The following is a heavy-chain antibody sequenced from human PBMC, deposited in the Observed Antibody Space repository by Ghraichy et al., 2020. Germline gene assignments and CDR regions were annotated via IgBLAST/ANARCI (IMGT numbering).Heavy chain of an antibody. V-gene: IGHV3-11*05. Sequence: GESLNISCAASGFIFSDYYMTWIRQAPGKGLEWISYISNSGTDTNYADSVKGRFTISRDNAKNSLYLQMNSLRVEDTALYYCAKDIAYCGADCRGLPQMFDFWGQGSLVTVSS. D-gene: IGHD2-21*02. CDR1: GFIFSDYY. J-gene: IGHJ4*02. CDR3: AKDIAYCGADCRGLPQMFDF. CDR2: ISNSGTDT.